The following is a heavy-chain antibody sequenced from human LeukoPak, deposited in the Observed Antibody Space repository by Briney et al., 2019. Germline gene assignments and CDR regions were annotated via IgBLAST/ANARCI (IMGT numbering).Heavy chain of an antibody. J-gene: IGHJ4*03. V-gene: IGHV3-23*01. CDR3: ATQNFDY. Sequence: AGGSLRLSCVASGFTLSSYSMSWVRQAPGEGLDWVSTIVGSGGSTYYADSVKGRFTLSRDNFKNTLYLQMDSLRAEDTALYYCATQNFDYWGQGTTVTVSS. CDR1: GFTLSSYS. CDR2: IVGSGGST.